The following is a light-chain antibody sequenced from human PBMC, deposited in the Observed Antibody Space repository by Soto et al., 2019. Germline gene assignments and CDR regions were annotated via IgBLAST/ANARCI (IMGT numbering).Light chain of an antibody. V-gene: IGLV2-14*01. CDR1: SSDVGAYNY. CDR2: EVR. CDR3: SSYRSSTTFV. Sequence: QSVLTQPASVSGSPGQSITISCTGTSSDVGAYNYVSWYQQYPGKAPKVIIFEVRKRPSGVSNRFSGSKSGDTASLTISGLRAEDEADYHCSSYRSSTTFVFGTGTKVTVL. J-gene: IGLJ1*01.